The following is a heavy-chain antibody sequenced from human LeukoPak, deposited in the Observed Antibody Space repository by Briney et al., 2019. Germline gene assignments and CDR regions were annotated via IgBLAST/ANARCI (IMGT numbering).Heavy chain of an antibody. Sequence: GGSLRLSCAASGFTFSSYDMYWVRQAPGKGLEWVAVISYDGSNKYYADAVKGRFSVSRDTSKNTLYLQMSSLRGEDTAVYYCAKDRGFSYGLGSWGQGTLVTVSS. J-gene: IGHJ5*02. D-gene: IGHD3-10*01. V-gene: IGHV3-30*18. CDR1: GFTFSSYD. CDR3: AKDRGFSYGLGS. CDR2: ISYDGSNK.